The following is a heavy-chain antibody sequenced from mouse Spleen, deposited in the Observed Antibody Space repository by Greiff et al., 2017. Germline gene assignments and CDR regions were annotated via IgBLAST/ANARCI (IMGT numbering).Heavy chain of an antibody. CDR1: GYTFTDYE. D-gene: IGHD2-3*01. Sequence: QVQLQQSGAELVRPGASVTLSCKASGYTFTDYEMHWVKQTPVHGLEWIGAIDPETGGTAYNQKFKGKATLTADKSSSTAYMELRSLTSEDSAVYYCTRWLLHAWFAYWGQGTLVTVSA. CDR2: IDPETGGT. CDR3: TRWLLHAWFAY. J-gene: IGHJ3*01. V-gene: IGHV1-15*01.